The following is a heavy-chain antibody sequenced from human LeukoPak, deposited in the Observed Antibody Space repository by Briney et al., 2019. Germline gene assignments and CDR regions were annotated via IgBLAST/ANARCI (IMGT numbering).Heavy chain of an antibody. D-gene: IGHD3-22*01. CDR3: ARDYYHSSGYYGY. CDR2: INHSGST. V-gene: IGHV4-39*07. J-gene: IGHJ4*02. Sequence: SETLSFICTVSGGSISSSSYYWGWIRQPPGKGLEWIGEINHSGSTNYNPSLKSRVTISVDKSKNQIYLKLRSVTAADTAVYYCARDYYHSSGYYGYWGQGTLVTVSS. CDR1: GGSISSSSYY.